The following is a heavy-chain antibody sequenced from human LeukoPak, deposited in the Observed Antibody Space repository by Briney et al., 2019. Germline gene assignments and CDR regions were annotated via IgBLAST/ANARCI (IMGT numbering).Heavy chain of an antibody. Sequence: PGGSLRLSCAASGFTFSSYAMSWVRQAPGEGLEWVAVIWYDGSNKYYADSVKGRFTISRDNSKNTLYLQMNSLRAEDTAVYYCARDLVPIAARRGGGIDYWGQGTLVTVSS. CDR1: GFTFSSYA. CDR2: IWYDGSNK. CDR3: ARDLVPIAARRGGGIDY. D-gene: IGHD6-6*01. J-gene: IGHJ4*02. V-gene: IGHV3-33*08.